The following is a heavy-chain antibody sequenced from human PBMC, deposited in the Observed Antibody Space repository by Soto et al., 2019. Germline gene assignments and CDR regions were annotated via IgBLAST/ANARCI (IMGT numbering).Heavy chain of an antibody. D-gene: IGHD2-2*01. CDR3: VRYCSTTLCNGVATRTFDD. Sequence: PGGSLRLSCAASRFTFSTYEMHWVRQAPGKGLEWVSYISSSGSTVYYADSVRGRFTISRDNTRNSLYLQMNSLRDEDTALYYCVRYCSTTLCNGVATRTFDDWGQVPLVTASS. J-gene: IGHJ4*02. CDR1: RFTFSTYE. V-gene: IGHV3-48*03. CDR2: ISSSGSTV.